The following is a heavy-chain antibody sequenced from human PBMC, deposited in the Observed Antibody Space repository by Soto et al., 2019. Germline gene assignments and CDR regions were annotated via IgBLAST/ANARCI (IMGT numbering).Heavy chain of an antibody. Sequence: GGSLRLSCAASGFTFSSYAMSWVRQAPGKGLEWVSAISGSGGSTYYADSVKGRFTISRDNSKNTLYLQMNSLRAEDTAVYYCAKALTPYSSSWYEQDYYYYGMDVRGQGTTVTVSS. CDR3: AKALTPYSSSWYEQDYYYYGMDV. J-gene: IGHJ6*02. D-gene: IGHD6-13*01. V-gene: IGHV3-23*01. CDR2: ISGSGGST. CDR1: GFTFSSYA.